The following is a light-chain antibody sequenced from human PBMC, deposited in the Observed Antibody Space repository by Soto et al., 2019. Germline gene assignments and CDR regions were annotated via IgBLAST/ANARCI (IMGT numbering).Light chain of an antibody. J-gene: IGKJ1*01. V-gene: IGKV1-6*01. Sequence: AIQMTQSPSSLSASVGDRVTITCRASQGIRNDLGWYQQKPGKAPKLLIYATSSLQSGVPSRFSGSGSGTEFTLTISSLQPDDFATYYCQQYNPSSRTFGQGTKGDIK. CDR1: QGIRND. CDR2: ATS. CDR3: QQYNPSSRT.